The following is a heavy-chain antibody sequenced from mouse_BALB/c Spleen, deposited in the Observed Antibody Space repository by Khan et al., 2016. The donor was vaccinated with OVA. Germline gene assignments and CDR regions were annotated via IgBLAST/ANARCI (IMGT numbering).Heavy chain of an antibody. CDR3: TKDRGYYAVDY. J-gene: IGHJ4*01. CDR1: GFSLTSYG. Sequence: VQLQESGPGLVAPSQSLSITCTVSGFSLTSYGVSWVRQPPGKGLEWLGVIWGDGNTNFHSALRSRLSISKDNSKSQVFLKLNSLQTDDTATYYCTKDRGYYAVDYWGQGTSVTVSS. CDR2: IWGDGNT. V-gene: IGHV2-3*01.